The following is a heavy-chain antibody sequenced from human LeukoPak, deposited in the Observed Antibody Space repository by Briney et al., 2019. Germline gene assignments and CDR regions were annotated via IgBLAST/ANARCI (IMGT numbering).Heavy chain of an antibody. CDR2: IYHSGST. D-gene: IGHD6-13*01. CDR3: ARGIYWFDP. J-gene: IGHJ5*02. CDR1: GGSISTYY. Sequence: SETLSLTCTVSGGSISTYYWSWIRQPPGKGLEWIGYIYHSGSTKYNPSLKSRVTISVDTSQNQFSLKLSSVTAADTAVYYGARGIYWFDPWGQGTLVTVSS. V-gene: IGHV4-59*08.